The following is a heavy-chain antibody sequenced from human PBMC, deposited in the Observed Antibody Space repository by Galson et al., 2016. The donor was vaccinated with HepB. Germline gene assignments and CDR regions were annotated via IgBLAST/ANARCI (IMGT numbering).Heavy chain of an antibody. CDR3: ARVSSGTYYLMDY. CDR2: IYPRDSET. V-gene: IGHV5-51*01. CDR1: GYSFTNYW. D-gene: IGHD1-26*01. Sequence: QSGAEVKKPGDSLKISCKTSGYSFTNYWIAWVRQMPGKGLEWMGIIYPRDSETRYNPSLEGLVTMSSDKSITTACLQLSDLKASDSAMYYCARVSSGTYYLMDYWGQGTLATVSS. J-gene: IGHJ4*02.